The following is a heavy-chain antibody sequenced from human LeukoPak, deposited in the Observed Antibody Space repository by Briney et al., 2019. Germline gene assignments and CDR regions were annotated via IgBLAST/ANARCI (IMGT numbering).Heavy chain of an antibody. CDR2: ITASDTTK. J-gene: IGHJ5*02. Sequence: GGSLRLSCVASGPSFSSYYMYWVRQAPGPGPEWVAYITASDTTKYSADSVKGRFAISRDNVKKSLFLQMNSLRAEDTAVYYCVAASAFSSSWRSWGQGTVVTVSS. D-gene: IGHD6-13*01. V-gene: IGHV3-48*01. CDR3: VAASAFSSSWRS. CDR1: GPSFSSYY.